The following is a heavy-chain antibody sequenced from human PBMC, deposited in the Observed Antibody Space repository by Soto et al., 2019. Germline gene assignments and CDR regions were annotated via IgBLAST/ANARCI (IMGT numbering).Heavy chain of an antibody. Sequence: VASVKVSCKASGYTFTGYYMHWVRQAPGQGLEWMGWINPNSGGTNYAQKFQGRVTMTRDTSISTAYMELSRLRSDDTAVYYCARDIVPDTFTAYFDYWGQGTLVTVSS. CDR2: INPNSGGT. V-gene: IGHV1-2*02. CDR1: GYTFTGYY. J-gene: IGHJ4*02. CDR3: ARDIVPDTFTAYFDY. D-gene: IGHD2-2*01.